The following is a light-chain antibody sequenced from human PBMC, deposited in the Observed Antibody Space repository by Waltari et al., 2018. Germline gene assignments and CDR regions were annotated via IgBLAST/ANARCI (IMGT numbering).Light chain of an antibody. Sequence: DIVMTQSLAPLLVSPGETATPSCRASQSVVTNVAWYQQKPGQAPRLLIYSASTRATGIPARFSGSGSGTEFTLSISSLQSEDFAVYYCQQYNNWLTWTFGQGTKVEIK. V-gene: IGKV3-15*01. CDR3: QQYNNWLTWT. J-gene: IGKJ1*01. CDR1: QSVVTN. CDR2: SAS.